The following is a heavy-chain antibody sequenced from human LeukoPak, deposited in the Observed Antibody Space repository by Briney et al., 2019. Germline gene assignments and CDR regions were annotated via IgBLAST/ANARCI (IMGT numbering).Heavy chain of an antibody. CDR3: AREGVGATFGFDY. CDR1: GGSISSYY. CDR2: IYYSGST. Sequence: PSETPSLTCTVSGGSISSYYWSWIRQPPGKGLEWIGYIYYSGSTNYNPSLKSRVTISVDTSKNQFSLKLSSVTAADTAVYYCAREGVGATFGFDYWGQGTLVTVSS. J-gene: IGHJ4*02. D-gene: IGHD1-26*01. V-gene: IGHV4-59*01.